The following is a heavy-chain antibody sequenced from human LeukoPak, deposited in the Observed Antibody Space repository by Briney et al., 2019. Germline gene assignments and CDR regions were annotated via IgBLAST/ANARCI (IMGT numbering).Heavy chain of an antibody. V-gene: IGHV3-53*01. J-gene: IGHJ4*02. CDR2: SYSGGST. CDR3: GRGYSGSAVDY. Sequence: GGSLRLSCAASGFSVSSYYMNWVRQAPGKGLEWISISYSGGSTYYADSVKGRFIIFRDNSKNTLYLQMNNLRVEDTAVYYCGRGYSGSAVDYWGQGTLVTVSS. CDR1: GFSVSSYY. D-gene: IGHD5-12*01.